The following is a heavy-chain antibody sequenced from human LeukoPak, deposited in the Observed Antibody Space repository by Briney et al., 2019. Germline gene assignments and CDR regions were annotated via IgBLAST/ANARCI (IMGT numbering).Heavy chain of an antibody. CDR3: ARASYYCSSTSCYVDWFDP. D-gene: IGHD2-2*01. CDR1: GYTFTGYY. V-gene: IGHV1-2*02. CDR2: INPNSGGT. J-gene: IGHJ5*02. Sequence: ASVKVSCKASGYTFTGYYMHWVRQAPGQGLEWMGWINPNSGGTNYAQKFQGRVTMTRDTSISTAYMELSSLRSEDTAVYYCARASYYCSSTSCYVDWFDPWGQGTLVTVSS.